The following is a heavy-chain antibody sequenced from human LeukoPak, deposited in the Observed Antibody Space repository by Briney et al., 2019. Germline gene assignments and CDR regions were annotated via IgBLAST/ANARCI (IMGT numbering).Heavy chain of an antibody. J-gene: IGHJ5*02. CDR2: INHSGST. Sequence: PGGSLRLSCAASGFTFSSYGMHWVRQPPGKGLEWIGEINHSGSTNYNPSLKSRVTISVDTSKNQFSLKLSSVTAADTAVYYCARGSITMVRGVFANWFDPWGQGTLVTVSS. V-gene: IGHV4-34*01. CDR1: GFTFSSYG. D-gene: IGHD3-10*01. CDR3: ARGSITMVRGVFANWFDP.